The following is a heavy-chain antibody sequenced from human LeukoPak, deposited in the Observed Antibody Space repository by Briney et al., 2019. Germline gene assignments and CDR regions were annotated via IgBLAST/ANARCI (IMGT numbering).Heavy chain of an antibody. CDR2: ISSSSSYI. J-gene: IGHJ6*03. Sequence: GGSLRLSCAASGFTFSSYSMNWVRQAPGKGLEWVSSISSSSSYIYYADSVKGRFTISRDNAKNSLYLQMNSLRAEDTAVYYCARSPLGWLQPYYYYYYMDVWGKGTTVTVSS. D-gene: IGHD5-24*01. CDR3: ARSPLGWLQPYYYYYYMDV. V-gene: IGHV3-21*01. CDR1: GFTFSSYS.